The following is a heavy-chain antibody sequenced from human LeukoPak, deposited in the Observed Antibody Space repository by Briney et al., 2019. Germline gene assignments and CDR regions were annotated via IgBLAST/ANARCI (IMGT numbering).Heavy chain of an antibody. CDR3: ARGLSWFDP. J-gene: IGHJ5*02. CDR2: ISAYNGNT. Sequence: WMGWISAYNGNTNYAQKLQGRVTMTTDTSTSTAYMELRSLRSDDTAVYYCARGLSWFDPWGQGTLVTVSS. V-gene: IGHV1-18*01.